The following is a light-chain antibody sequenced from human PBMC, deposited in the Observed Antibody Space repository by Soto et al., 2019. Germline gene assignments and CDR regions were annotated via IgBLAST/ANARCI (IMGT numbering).Light chain of an antibody. CDR2: EVT. V-gene: IGLV2-14*01. CDR1: NSDVGGYNY. Sequence: QSVLTQPASVSGSPGQSITISCTGTNSDVGGYNYVSWYQQHPGKAPKLMIYEVTNRPSGVSNRFSGSKSGNTASLTISGLQADDEADYYCGAYTSSNTRVFGTGTKVTVL. CDR3: GAYTSSNTRV. J-gene: IGLJ1*01.